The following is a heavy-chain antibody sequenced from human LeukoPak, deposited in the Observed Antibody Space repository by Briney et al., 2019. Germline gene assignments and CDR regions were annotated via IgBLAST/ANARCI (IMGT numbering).Heavy chain of an antibody. CDR1: GFTFSSYG. V-gene: IGHV3-30*06. CDR3: AREIVVINALLDY. J-gene: IGHJ4*02. CDR2: ISYDGSNK. D-gene: IGHD3-22*01. Sequence: PGGSLRLSCAASGFTFSSYGMHWVRQAPGKGLEWVAVISYDGSNKYYADSVKGRFTISRDNSKNTLYLQMNSLRAEDTAVYYCAREIVVINALLDYWGQGTLVTVSS.